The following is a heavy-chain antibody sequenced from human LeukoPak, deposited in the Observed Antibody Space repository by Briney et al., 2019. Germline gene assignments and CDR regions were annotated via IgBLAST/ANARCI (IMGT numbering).Heavy chain of an antibody. CDR1: GGSFSGYY. J-gene: IGHJ4*02. V-gene: IGHV4-34*01. CDR2: INRSGST. CDR3: ARVSGEMATVNPFDY. Sequence: SETLSLTCAVYGGSFSGYYWSWIRQPPGKGLEWIGEINRSGSTNYNPSLKSRVTISVDTSKNQFSLKLSSVTAADTAVYYCARVSGEMATVNPFDYWGQGTLVTVSS. D-gene: IGHD5-12*01.